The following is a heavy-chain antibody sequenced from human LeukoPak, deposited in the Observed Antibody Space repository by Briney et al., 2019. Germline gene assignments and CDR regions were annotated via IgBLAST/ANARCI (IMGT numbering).Heavy chain of an antibody. CDR3: ARVTMGAGASYNWFVP. D-gene: IGHD3-16*01. J-gene: IGHJ5*02. Sequence: GGSLRLSCAASGFTFSNYGMHWVRQAPGKGLEWVAAIWSDGSNKHYADSARGRFTISRDNSKNTLYLQMNSLRAEDTAVYYCARVTMGAGASYNWFVPWGQGTLVTVST. CDR2: IWSDGSNK. CDR1: GFTFSNYG. V-gene: IGHV3-33*01.